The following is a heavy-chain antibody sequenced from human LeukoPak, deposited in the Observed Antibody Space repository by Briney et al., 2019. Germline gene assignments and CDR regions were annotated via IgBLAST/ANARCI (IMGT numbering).Heavy chain of an antibody. CDR2: IYHSGST. Sequence: SQTLSLTCTVSGGSISSGGYYWSWIRQPPAKGLEWIGYIYHSGSTYYNPSLKSRVTISVDRSKNQFSLKLSSVTAADTAVYYCARGPCGGDCYEFDYWGQGTLVTVSS. CDR3: ARGPCGGDCYEFDY. D-gene: IGHD2-21*01. J-gene: IGHJ4*02. V-gene: IGHV4-30-2*01. CDR1: GGSISSGGYY.